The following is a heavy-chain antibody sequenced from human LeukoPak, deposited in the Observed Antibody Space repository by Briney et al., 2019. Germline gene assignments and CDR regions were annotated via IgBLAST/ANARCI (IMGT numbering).Heavy chain of an antibody. CDR3: AASLKIAVAPDY. D-gene: IGHD6-19*01. V-gene: IGHV3-30*14. CDR1: TFTFNNYG. Sequence: GGSLRLSCAVSTFTFNNYGLHWVRQAPGKGLEWVAVISHDGNTRYYADFVKGRFPISRDNSKNTLYLQMNSLRAEDTAVYYCAASLKIAVAPDYWGQGTLVTVSS. J-gene: IGHJ4*02. CDR2: ISHDGNTR.